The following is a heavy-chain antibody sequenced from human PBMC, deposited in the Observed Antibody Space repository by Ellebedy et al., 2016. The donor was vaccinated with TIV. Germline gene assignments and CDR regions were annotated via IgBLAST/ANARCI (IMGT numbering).Heavy chain of an antibody. CDR2: VDHRGST. CDR3: ARGRASWTSRGRDTHFDH. CDR1: GGSFSGHY. J-gene: IGHJ4*02. V-gene: IGHV4-34*01. D-gene: IGHD3/OR15-3a*01. Sequence: SETLSLTXAVFGGSFSGHYWNFIRQPPGKGLEWIGEVDHRGSTNYNPSLRGRLTFSVDTSKNQFSLRLTSVTAADTAVYYCARGRASWTSRGRDTHFDHWGQGTLVSVSS.